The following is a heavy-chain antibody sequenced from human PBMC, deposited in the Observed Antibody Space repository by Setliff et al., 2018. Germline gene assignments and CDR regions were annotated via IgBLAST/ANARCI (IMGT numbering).Heavy chain of an antibody. CDR2: ISSSGSTI. CDR1: GFIFRSYE. Sequence: GGSLRLSCAASGFIFRSYEMNWVRQAPGKGLEWVSYISSSGSTIYYADSVKGRFTISRDNAKNSLYLQMNSLRAEDTAVYYCARVSRSYGLPLDYWGQGTLVTVS. D-gene: IGHD5-18*01. V-gene: IGHV3-48*03. J-gene: IGHJ4*02. CDR3: ARVSRSYGLPLDY.